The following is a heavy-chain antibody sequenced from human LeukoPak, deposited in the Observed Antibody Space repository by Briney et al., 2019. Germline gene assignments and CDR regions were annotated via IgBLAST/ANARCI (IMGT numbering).Heavy chain of an antibody. V-gene: IGHV3-7*01. Sequence: GGSLRLSCAASGFTFSSYWMSWVRQAPGKGLEWVANIKQDGSEKYYVDSVKGRFTISRDNAKNSLYLQMNSLRAEDTAVYYCARDYYGGNSKVISWHFDLWGRGTLVSVSS. CDR1: GFTFSSYW. J-gene: IGHJ2*01. D-gene: IGHD4-23*01. CDR3: ARDYYGGNSKVISWHFDL. CDR2: IKQDGSEK.